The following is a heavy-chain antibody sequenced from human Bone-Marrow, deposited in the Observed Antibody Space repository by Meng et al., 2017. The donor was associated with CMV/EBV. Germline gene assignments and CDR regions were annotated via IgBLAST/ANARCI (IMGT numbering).Heavy chain of an antibody. J-gene: IGHJ4*02. CDR1: TDSINTVGYY. CDR2: IYYSWNS. D-gene: IGHD3-22*01. Sequence: STDSINTVGYYWSWLRQPPGKGLEWIGYIYYSWNSYYNPSLKSRVTISVDTSRNQFSLKLSSVTAADTAVYYCARYYYHSSAYHFDSWGQGALVTVSS. CDR3: ARYYYHSSAYHFDS. V-gene: IGHV4-30-4*08.